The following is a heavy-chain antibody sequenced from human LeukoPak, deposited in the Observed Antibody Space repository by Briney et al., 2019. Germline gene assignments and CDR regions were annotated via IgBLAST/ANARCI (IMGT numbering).Heavy chain of an antibody. D-gene: IGHD3-16*02. CDR2: ISYDGSNK. J-gene: IGHJ3*02. CDR3: AREAGFYDYVWGSYRDAFDI. V-gene: IGHV3-30-3*01. CDR1: GFTFSSYA. Sequence: PGGSLRLSCAASGFTFSSYAMHWVRQAPGKGLEWVAVISYDGSNKYYADSVKGRFTISRDNNKNTLYLQMNSLRAEDTAVYYCAREAGFYDYVWGSYRDAFDIWGQGTMVTVSS.